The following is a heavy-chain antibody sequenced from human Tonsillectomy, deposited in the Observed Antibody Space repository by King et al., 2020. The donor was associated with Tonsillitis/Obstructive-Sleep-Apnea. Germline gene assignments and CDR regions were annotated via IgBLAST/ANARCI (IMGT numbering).Heavy chain of an antibody. Sequence: VQLVESGAEVKKPGASVKVSCKASGYTFINYDISWVRQAPGQGLEWMGWSRPYNGDTNDAQKLQGRVTMTSDTSTSTAYMELRSLRSDDTAVYYCASDYYARRGYYPGYLQHWGQGTLVTVSS. CDR3: ASDYYARRGYYPGYLQH. V-gene: IGHV1-18*01. CDR1: GYTFINYD. J-gene: IGHJ1*01. CDR2: SRPYNGDT. D-gene: IGHD3-22*01.